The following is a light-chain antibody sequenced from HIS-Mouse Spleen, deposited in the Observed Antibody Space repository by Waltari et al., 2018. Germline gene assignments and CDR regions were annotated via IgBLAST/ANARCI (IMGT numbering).Light chain of an antibody. J-gene: IGLJ3*02. CDR1: SSTIGTNY. CDR3: AAWDDSLSGPV. V-gene: IGLV1-47*01. CDR2: RNN. Sequence: QSVLTQPPSASGTPGQRVTISCSGSSSTIGTNYVSWYQQLPGTAPKRLIYRNNQRPSGVPDRFSGSKSGTSASLAISGLRSEDEADYYCAAWDDSLSGPVFGGGTKLTVL.